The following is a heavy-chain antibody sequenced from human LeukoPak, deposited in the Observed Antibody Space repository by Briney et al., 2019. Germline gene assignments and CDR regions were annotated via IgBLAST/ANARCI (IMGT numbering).Heavy chain of an antibody. V-gene: IGHV1-18*01. CDR1: GYTFTSYS. CDR2: ISAYNGNT. D-gene: IGHD3-10*01. J-gene: IGHJ5*02. CDR3: ARGSMVRGVIIRSWFDP. Sequence: ASVKVSCKASGYTFTSYSISWVRQAPGQGLEWMGWISAYNGNTNYAQKLQGRVTMTTDTSTSTAYMELRSLRSDDTAVYYCARGSMVRGVIIRSWFDPWGQGTLVTVSS.